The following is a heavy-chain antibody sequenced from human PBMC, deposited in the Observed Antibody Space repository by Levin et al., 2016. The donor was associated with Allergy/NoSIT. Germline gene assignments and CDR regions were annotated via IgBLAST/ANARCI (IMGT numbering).Heavy chain of an antibody. CDR3: AGDEYGDRGYGMDV. V-gene: IGHV5-10-1*01. Sequence: VRQMPGKGLEWMGRIDPTDSYTHYSPSLQGHVTISADKSINTAYLQWSSLKASDTAMYYCAGDEYGDRGYGMDVWGQGTTVTVSS. J-gene: IGHJ6*02. CDR2: IDPTDSYT. D-gene: IGHD4-17*01.